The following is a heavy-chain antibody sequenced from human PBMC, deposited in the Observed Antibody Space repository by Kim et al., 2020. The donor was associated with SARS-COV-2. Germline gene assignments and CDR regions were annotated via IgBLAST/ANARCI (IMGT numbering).Heavy chain of an antibody. V-gene: IGHV1-58*01. D-gene: IGHD6-19*01. CDR2: IVAGSGNT. CDR1: GFTFTSSA. Sequence: SVKVSCKASGFTFTSSAVQWVRQARGQRLEWIGWIVAGSGNTNYAQKFQERVTITRDKSTSTAYMELSSLRSEDTAVYYCAGIAVADTWAFDYWGQGTLVTVSS. J-gene: IGHJ4*02. CDR3: AGIAVADTWAFDY.